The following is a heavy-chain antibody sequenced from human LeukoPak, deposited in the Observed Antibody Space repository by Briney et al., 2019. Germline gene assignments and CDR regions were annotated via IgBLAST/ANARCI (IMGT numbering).Heavy chain of an antibody. J-gene: IGHJ6*02. V-gene: IGHV4-4*07. CDR3: GRDLSVGYYYYGMDV. CDR2: IYTSGNT. CDR1: GGSISSYY. D-gene: IGHD2-15*01. Sequence: KASETLSLTCTVSGGSISSYYWSWIRQPAGKGLEWIGRIYTSGNTNYNPSLKSRVTMSVDTYKNQFSLKLSSVAAADTAGYYCGRDLSVGYYYYGMDVWGQGTTVTVS.